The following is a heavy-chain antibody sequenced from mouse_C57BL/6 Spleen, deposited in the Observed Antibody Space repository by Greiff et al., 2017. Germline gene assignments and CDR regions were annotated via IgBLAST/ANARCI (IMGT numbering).Heavy chain of an antibody. CDR2: IDPSDSET. J-gene: IGHJ1*03. CDR3: ARDGDYGSRPWYFDV. Sequence: QVQLQQPGAELVRPGSSVKLSCKASGYTFTSYWMHWVKQRPIQGLEWIGNIDPSDSETHYNQKFKDKATLTVDKSSSTAYMQLSSLTSEDSAVYYCARDGDYGSRPWYFDVWGTGTTVTVSS. V-gene: IGHV1-52*01. CDR1: GYTFTSYW. D-gene: IGHD1-1*01.